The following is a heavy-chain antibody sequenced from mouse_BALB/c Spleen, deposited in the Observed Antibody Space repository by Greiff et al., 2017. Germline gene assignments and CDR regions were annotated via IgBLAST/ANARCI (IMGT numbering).Heavy chain of an antibody. Sequence: QVQLQQPGAELVMPGASVKMSCKASGYTFTDYWMHWVKQRPGQGLEWIGAIDTSDSYTSYNQKFKGKATLTVDESSSTAYMQLSSLTSEDSAVYYCARGQLGNDYWGQGTTLTVSS. D-gene: IGHD3-1*01. CDR1: GYTFTDYW. CDR3: ARGQLGNDY. J-gene: IGHJ2*01. V-gene: IGHV1-69*01. CDR2: IDTSDSYT.